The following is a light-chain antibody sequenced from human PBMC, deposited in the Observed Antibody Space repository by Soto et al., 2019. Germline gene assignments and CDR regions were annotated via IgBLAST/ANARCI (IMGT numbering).Light chain of an antibody. V-gene: IGKV3-11*01. CDR2: AVS. J-gene: IGKJ5*01. CDR1: QGVGSN. CDR3: MNRMNWPLT. Sequence: EVVLTQSPAPLSLPPGCRATLSCRASQGVGSNLAWYQQKPGQAPRLLIYAVSSRPAGIPARFSGSGSETDFTLTIRSIEPEDFGVYYCMNRMNWPLTCGHGTQLEIK.